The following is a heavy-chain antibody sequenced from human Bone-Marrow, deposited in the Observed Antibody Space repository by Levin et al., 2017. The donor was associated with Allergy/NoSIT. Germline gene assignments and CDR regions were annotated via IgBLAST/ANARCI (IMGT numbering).Heavy chain of an antibody. D-gene: IGHD6-25*01. CDR1: GVSIDTYNW. CDR2: INQRGTA. V-gene: IGHV4-4*02. CDR3: ARINQASGFKNWFDP. J-gene: IGHJ5*02. Sequence: SETLSLTCDVSGVSIDTYNWWTWVRQPPGKGLQWIGDINQRGTATYNSSLRSRVVMSVDKSRNQFSLMVNSVTAADTAVYYCARINQASGFKNWFDPWGPGILVTVSS.